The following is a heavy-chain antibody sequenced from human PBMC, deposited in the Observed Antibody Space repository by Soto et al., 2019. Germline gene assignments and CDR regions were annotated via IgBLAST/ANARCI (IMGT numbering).Heavy chain of an antibody. V-gene: IGHV3-23*01. CDR3: AKDRPPGEWAAAGT. D-gene: IGHD6-13*01. J-gene: IGHJ4*02. CDR2: ISGSGGST. CDR1: GFTFSSYA. Sequence: EVQLLESGGGLVQPGGSLRLSCAASGFTFSSYAMSWVRQAPGKGLEWVAAISGSGGSTYYADSVKGRFTISSDNSKNTLYLQMNSLRAEDTAVYYCAKDRPPGEWAAAGTWGQGTLVTVSS.